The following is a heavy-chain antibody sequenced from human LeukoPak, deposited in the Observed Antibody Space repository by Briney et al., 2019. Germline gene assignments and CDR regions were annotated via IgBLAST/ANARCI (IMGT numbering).Heavy chain of an antibody. J-gene: IGHJ4*02. CDR1: GFTFSSSW. Sequence: GGSLRLSCAASGFTFSSSWMHWVRQVPGKGLGWVSRINSDGSRTTYADSVKGRFTISRDNAKNTLYLQMSSLRADDTAIYYCARALGSNEDYWGQGTLVTVSS. CDR3: ARALGSNEDY. D-gene: IGHD1-26*01. V-gene: IGHV3-74*01. CDR2: INSDGSRT.